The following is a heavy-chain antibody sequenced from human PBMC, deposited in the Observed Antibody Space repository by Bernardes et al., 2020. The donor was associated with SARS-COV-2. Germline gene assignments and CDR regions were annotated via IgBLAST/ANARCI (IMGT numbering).Heavy chain of an antibody. J-gene: IGHJ6*02. D-gene: IGHD2-2*01. V-gene: IGHV3-64*01. Sequence: GGSLRLSCAASGFTFSSYAMHWVRQAPGKGLEYVSAISSNGGSTYYANSVKGRFTISRDNSKNTLYLQMGSLRAEDMAVYYCATGLVPAATNYYYYGMDVWGQGTTVTVSS. CDR2: ISSNGGST. CDR1: GFTFSSYA. CDR3: ATGLVPAATNYYYYGMDV.